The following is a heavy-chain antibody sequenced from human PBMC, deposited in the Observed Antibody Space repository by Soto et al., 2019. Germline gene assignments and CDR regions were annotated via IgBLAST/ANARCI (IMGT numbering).Heavy chain of an antibody. V-gene: IGHV3-30*03. CDR2: SSYDGRET. D-gene: IGHD3-10*01. Sequence: SVGSLRLSCAASDFDFSSYGIHWVRQAPGKGLEWVAASSYDGRETLYADSAKGRFTVSKEMSKNTAFLQMNALRHEDTAVYFCARDSGWPILNFDNWGQGTPVTVSS. CDR1: DFDFSSYG. J-gene: IGHJ4*02. CDR3: ARDSGWPILNFDN.